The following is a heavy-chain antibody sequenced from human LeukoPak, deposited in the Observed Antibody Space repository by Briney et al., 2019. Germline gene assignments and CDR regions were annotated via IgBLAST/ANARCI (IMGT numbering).Heavy chain of an antibody. D-gene: IGHD1-1*01. CDR2: ISAYNGNT. Sequence: GASVKVSCKASGYTFTSYGISWVRQAPGQGLEWMGWISAYNGNTNYAQKLQGRVTMTTDTSTSTAYMELRSLRSDDTAVYYCARANEQFSLSNWFDPWGQGTLVTVSS. CDR3: ARANEQFSLSNWFDP. CDR1: GYTFTSYG. J-gene: IGHJ5*02. V-gene: IGHV1-18*01.